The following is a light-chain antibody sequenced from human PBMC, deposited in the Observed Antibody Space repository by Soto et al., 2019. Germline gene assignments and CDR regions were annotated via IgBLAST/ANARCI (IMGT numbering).Light chain of an antibody. Sequence: DIQMTQSPSSVSASVGDRVTITCRASLGISNWLAWYQQKPGKAPKVLIYDASNLQSGVPSRFSGSGYGTDFTLTISSLQPEDFATYYCQQNSSFPLTFGQGTRLEIK. V-gene: IGKV1-12*01. CDR3: QQNSSFPLT. CDR2: DAS. J-gene: IGKJ5*01. CDR1: LGISNW.